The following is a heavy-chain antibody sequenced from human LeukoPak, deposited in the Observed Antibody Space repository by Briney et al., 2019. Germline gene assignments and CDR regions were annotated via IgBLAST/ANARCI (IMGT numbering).Heavy chain of an antibody. D-gene: IGHD4-17*01. J-gene: IGHJ5*02. CDR2: ISAYNGNT. V-gene: IGHV1-18*01. Sequence: ASVTVSCKASGYTFTSYGISWVRQAPGQGLEWMGWISAYNGNTNYAQKLQGRVTMTTDTSTSTAYMELRSLRSDDTAVYYCARASGYGDYHNWFDPWGQGTLVTVSS. CDR1: GYTFTSYG. CDR3: ARASGYGDYHNWFDP.